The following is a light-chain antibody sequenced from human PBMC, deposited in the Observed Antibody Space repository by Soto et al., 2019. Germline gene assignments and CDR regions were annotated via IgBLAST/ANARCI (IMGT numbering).Light chain of an antibody. Sequence: EIVLTQSPGTLSLSPGERGTLSCRASQSVSSSYLAWYQQKPGQAPRLLIYGASSRATGIPDRFSGSGSGTDFTLTISRLEPEDFAVYYCQQYLKSPLTFGGGTKVDI. J-gene: IGKJ4*01. CDR1: QSVSSSY. CDR3: QQYLKSPLT. V-gene: IGKV3-20*01. CDR2: GAS.